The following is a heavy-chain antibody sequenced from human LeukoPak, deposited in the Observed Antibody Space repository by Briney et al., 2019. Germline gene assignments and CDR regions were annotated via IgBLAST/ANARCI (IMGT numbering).Heavy chain of an antibody. V-gene: IGHV3-23*01. CDR3: AKVNWCSASCADA. D-gene: IGHD2-2*01. Sequence: GGSLRLSCAASGFTFSNDDMNWVRQAPGQGLDWVSGISGNGRTYYAGSVKGRFTISRNNSKNTLSLQMNSLRAEDTAVYYCAKVNWCSASCADAWGQGTLVTVSS. J-gene: IGHJ4*02. CDR1: GFTFSNDD. CDR2: ISGNGRT.